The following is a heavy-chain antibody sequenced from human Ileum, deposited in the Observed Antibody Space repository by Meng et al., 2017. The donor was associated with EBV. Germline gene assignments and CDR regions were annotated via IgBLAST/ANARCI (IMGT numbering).Heavy chain of an antibody. CDR1: GFTFSNAW. V-gene: IGHV3-15*01. J-gene: IGHJ4*02. Sequence: EVQLVESGGGLVKPXGSLRLSCAVSGFTFSNAWMSWVRQAPGKGLEWVGRIKSKINGGTTDTAAPVKGRFTTSRDDSENTLYLQMNSLKTEDTAVYYCVTEPPFAHWGQGTLVTVSS. CDR3: VTEPPFAH. CDR2: IKSKINGGTT.